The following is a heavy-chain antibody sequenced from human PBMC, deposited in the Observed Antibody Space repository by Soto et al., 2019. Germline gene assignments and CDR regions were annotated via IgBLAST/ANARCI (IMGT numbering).Heavy chain of an antibody. J-gene: IGHJ5*02. V-gene: IGHV4-31*03. D-gene: IGHD3-22*01. Sequence: PSETLSLTCTVSGGSISSGGYYWSWIRQHPGKGLEWIGYIYYSGSTYYNPSLKSRVTISVDTSKNQFSLKLSSVTAADTAVYYCARDLLTPNYYDSSGFWFDPWGQGTLVTVSS. CDR1: GGSISSGGYY. CDR2: IYYSGST. CDR3: ARDLLTPNYYDSSGFWFDP.